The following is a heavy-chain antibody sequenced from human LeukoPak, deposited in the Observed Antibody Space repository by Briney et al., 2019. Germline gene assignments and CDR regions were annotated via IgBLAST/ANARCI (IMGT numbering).Heavy chain of an antibody. J-gene: IGHJ3*02. CDR3: ARDSSGWSYGAFDI. Sequence: SETLSLTCTVSGDSISSYYWSWIRQPPGKGLEWIGYIYYSGSTNYNPSLKSRVTISVDTSKNQFSLKVNSVTAADTAVYYCARDSSGWSYGAFDIWGQGTMVTVSS. CDR1: GDSISSYY. D-gene: IGHD6-19*01. CDR2: IYYSGST. V-gene: IGHV4-59*01.